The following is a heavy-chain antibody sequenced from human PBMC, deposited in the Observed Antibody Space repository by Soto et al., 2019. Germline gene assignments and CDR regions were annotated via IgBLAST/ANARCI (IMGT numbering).Heavy chain of an antibody. J-gene: IGHJ6*02. D-gene: IGHD2-2*02. CDR1: GFTFSNFD. V-gene: IGHV3-13*05. CDR2: IGAARDP. CDR3: ARAYTGRLPRRADYYYAMDV. Sequence: GGSLRLSCATSGFTFSNFDMHWVRQVPGKGLEWVSAIGAARDPYYLGSVKGRFTISRENAKNSVYPQMNDLRAGDSAVYYCARAYTGRLPRRADYYYAMDVWGQGTTVTVSS.